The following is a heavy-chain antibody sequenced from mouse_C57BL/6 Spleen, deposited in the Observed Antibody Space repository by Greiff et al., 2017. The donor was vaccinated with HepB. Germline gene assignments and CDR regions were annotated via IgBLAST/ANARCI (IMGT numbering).Heavy chain of an antibody. CDR3: ARWDTTVVADY. J-gene: IGHJ2*01. Sequence: QVQLQQSGAELVRPGTSVKVSCKASGYAFTNYLIEWVKQRPGQGLEWIGVINPGSGGTNYNEKFKGKATLTADKSSSTAYMQLSSLTSEDSAGYFCARWDTTVVADYWGQGTTLTVSS. D-gene: IGHD1-1*01. CDR2: INPGSGGT. V-gene: IGHV1-54*01. CDR1: GYAFTNYL.